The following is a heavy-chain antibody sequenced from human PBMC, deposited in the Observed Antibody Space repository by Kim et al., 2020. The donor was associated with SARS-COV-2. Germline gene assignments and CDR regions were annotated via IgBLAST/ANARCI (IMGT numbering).Heavy chain of an antibody. J-gene: IGHJ4*02. Sequence: KHYVDSVKGRFPITRDNSKNTLYLQMNSRGAEDTAVYYCAREGQLGYFDYWGQGTLVTVSS. CDR2: K. V-gene: IGHV3-30*01. D-gene: IGHD6-13*01. CDR3: AREGQLGYFDY.